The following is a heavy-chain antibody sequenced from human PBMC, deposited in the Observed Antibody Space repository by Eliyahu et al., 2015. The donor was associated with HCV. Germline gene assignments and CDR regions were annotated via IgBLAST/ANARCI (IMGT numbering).Heavy chain of an antibody. CDR1: GFPFSSYG. D-gene: IGHD6-19*01. Sequence: QVQLVESGGGVVQPGRSLRLSCAASGFPFSSYGMHWVRQAPGKGLEWVAVISYDGSNKYYADSVKGRFTISRDNSKNTLYLQMNSLRAEDTAVYYCAKDKALYSSGWYYFDYWGQGTLVTVSS. CDR3: AKDKALYSSGWYYFDY. V-gene: IGHV3-30*18. J-gene: IGHJ4*02. CDR2: ISYDGSNK.